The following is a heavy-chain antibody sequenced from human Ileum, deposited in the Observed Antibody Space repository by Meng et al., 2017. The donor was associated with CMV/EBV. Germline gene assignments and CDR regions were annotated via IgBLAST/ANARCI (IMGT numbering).Heavy chain of an antibody. CDR2: ISGSGGST. Sequence: EVPVLESGGGWVQPGGSLRLSCAASGFTFSSYAMSWVRQAPGKGLEWVSAISGSGGSTYYADSVKGRFTISRDNSKNTLYLQMNSLRAEDTAVYYCAKDGGGDCSFDYWGQGTLVTVSS. J-gene: IGHJ4*02. D-gene: IGHD2-21*02. CDR3: AKDGGGDCSFDY. CDR1: GFTFSSYA. V-gene: IGHV3-23*01.